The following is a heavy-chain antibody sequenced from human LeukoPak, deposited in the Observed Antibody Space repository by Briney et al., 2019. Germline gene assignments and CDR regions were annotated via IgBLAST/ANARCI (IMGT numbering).Heavy chain of an antibody. V-gene: IGHV3-23*01. CDR2: ITYSGDDS. CDR3: AKGSRGSRPYYFDF. CDR1: GLSFDKDA. D-gene: IGHD3-10*01. J-gene: IGHJ4*02. Sequence: RRSLRLSCAASGLSFDKDAMSWVRQAPGKGVEWISAITYSGDDSYHADSVKGRFTISRDNSKNTLNLQMNSLRVEDSAVYYCAKGSRGSRPYYFDFWGQGTLVTVSS.